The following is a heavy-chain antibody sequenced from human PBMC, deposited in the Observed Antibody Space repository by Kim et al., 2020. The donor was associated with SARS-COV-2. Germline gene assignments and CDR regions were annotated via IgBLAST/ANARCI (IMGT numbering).Heavy chain of an antibody. J-gene: IGHJ4*02. D-gene: IGHD4-4*01. V-gene: IGHV3-30*04. CDR2: ISYDGSNK. CDR3: ARGPETRTGGY. CDR1: GFTFSSYA. Sequence: GGSLRLSCAASGFTFSSYAMHWVRQAPGKGLEWVAVISYDGSNKYYADSVKGRFTISRDNSKNTLYLQMNSLRAEDTAVYYCARGPETRTGGYWGQGTLV.